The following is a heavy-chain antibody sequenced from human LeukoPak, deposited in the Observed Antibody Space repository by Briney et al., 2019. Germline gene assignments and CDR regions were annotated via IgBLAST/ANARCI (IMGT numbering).Heavy chain of an antibody. CDR2: INHSGST. V-gene: IGHV4-34*01. CDR1: GGSFSGYY. Sequence: SETLSLTCAVYGGSFSGYYWSWIRQPPGKGLEWIGEINHSGSTNYNPSLKSRVTISVDTSKNQFSLKLSSVTAADTAVYYCARLTPYIAARSFGYWGQGTLVTVSS. J-gene: IGHJ4*02. CDR3: ARLTPYIAARSFGY. D-gene: IGHD6-6*01.